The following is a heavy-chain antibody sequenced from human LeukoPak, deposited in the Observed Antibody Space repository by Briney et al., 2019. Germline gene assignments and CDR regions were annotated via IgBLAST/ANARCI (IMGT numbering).Heavy chain of an antibody. CDR2: IYYSGST. Sequence: NSSETLSLTCTVSGGSISSSSYYWGWIRQPPGKGLEWIGSIYYSGSTYYNPSLKSRVTISVDTSKNQFSLKLSSVTAADTAIYYCASPATHAFDWPGWPTGYWGQGTLVTVSS. J-gene: IGHJ4*02. V-gene: IGHV4-39*07. CDR3: ASPATHAFDWPGWPTGY. CDR1: GGSISSSSYY. D-gene: IGHD3-9*01.